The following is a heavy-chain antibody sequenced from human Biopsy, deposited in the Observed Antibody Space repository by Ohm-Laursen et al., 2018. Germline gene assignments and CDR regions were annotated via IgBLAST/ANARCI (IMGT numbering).Heavy chain of an antibody. CDR3: VREPKTGTAEAWYFDL. D-gene: IGHD3-9*01. CDR1: GASVKTSVYF. CDR2: ISYNERT. V-gene: IGHV4-31*03. J-gene: IGHJ2*01. Sequence: SQTLSLTCSVSGASVKTSVYFWAWIRQRPGKGLEWIGYISYNERTHYNPSLTSRLAISFDTSNNRISLQLRSVSVADTAVYYCVREPKTGTAEAWYFDLWGRGSPVTVPS.